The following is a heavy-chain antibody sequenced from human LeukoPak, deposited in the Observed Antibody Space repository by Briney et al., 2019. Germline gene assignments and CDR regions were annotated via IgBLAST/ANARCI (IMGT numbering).Heavy chain of an antibody. D-gene: IGHD6-6*01. Sequence: GGSLRLSCAASGFTFSSYAMSRVRQAPGKGLEWVSAISGSGGSTYYADSVKGRFTISRDNSKNTLYLQMNSLRAEDTAVYYCARSLAAYFKFDYWGQGTLVTVSS. CDR2: ISGSGGST. V-gene: IGHV3-23*01. J-gene: IGHJ4*02. CDR1: GFTFSSYA. CDR3: ARSLAAYFKFDY.